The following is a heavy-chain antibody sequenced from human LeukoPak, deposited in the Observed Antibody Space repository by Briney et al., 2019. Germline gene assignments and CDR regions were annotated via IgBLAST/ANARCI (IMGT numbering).Heavy chain of an antibody. CDR1: GYSFTSYW. J-gene: IGHJ4*02. Sequence: LGESLKISCKGSGYSFTSYWIGWVRQMPGKGLEWMGIIYPGDSDSRYSPSFQGQVTISADKSISTAYLQWSSLKASDTAMYYCARHGGIGIVGIYFDYWGQGTLVTVSS. CDR2: IYPGDSDS. CDR3: ARHGGIGIVGIYFDY. D-gene: IGHD1-26*01. V-gene: IGHV5-51*01.